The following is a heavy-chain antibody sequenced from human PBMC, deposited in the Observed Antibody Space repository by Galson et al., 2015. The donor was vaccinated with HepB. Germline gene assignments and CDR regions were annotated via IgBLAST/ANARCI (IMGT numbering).Heavy chain of an antibody. V-gene: IGHV1-2*04. D-gene: IGHD3-9*01. CDR1: GYTITGYY. Sequence: SVKVSCKASGYTITGYYMHWVRQAPGQGLEWLGRIDPKSGDTNYAQKFQGWVTMTRDTSINTAYMEVTRLRSDDTAVYYCAREESGYYDAFDIWGQGTMVTVSS. CDR3: AREESGYYDAFDI. CDR2: IDPKSGDT. J-gene: IGHJ3*02.